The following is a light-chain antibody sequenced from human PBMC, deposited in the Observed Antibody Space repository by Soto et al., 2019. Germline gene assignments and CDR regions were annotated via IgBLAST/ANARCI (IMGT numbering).Light chain of an antibody. CDR3: QSYDSSLSLSV. Sequence: QSVLTQPPSVSGAPGQRVTISCTGSSSNIGAGYDVHWYQHLPGTAPKLLIFGNSNRPSGVPDRFSGSKSGTSASLAITGLQAEDEADYYCQSYDSSLSLSVFGGGTKLTVL. CDR2: GNS. CDR1: SSNIGAGYD. J-gene: IGLJ3*02. V-gene: IGLV1-40*01.